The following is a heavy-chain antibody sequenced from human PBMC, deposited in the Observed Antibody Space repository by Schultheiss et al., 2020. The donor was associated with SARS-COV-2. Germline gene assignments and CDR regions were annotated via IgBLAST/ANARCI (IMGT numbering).Heavy chain of an antibody. CDR1: GFTFSSYA. CDR2: IKSKTDGGTT. J-gene: IGHJ6*02. Sequence: GGSLRLSCAASGFTFSSYAMHWVRQAPGKGLEWVGRIKSKTDGGTTDYAAPVKGRFTMSRDDSKNTLYLQMNSLKTEDTAVYYCTGIVVVPAALKEPYYYYGMDVWGQGTTVTVSS. V-gene: IGHV3-15*01. CDR3: TGIVVVPAALKEPYYYYGMDV. D-gene: IGHD2-2*01.